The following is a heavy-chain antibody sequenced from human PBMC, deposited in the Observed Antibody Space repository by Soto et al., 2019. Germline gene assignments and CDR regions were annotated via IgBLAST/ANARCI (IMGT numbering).Heavy chain of an antibody. V-gene: IGHV3-9*01. Sequence: ESGGGLVQPGRSLRLSCAASGWTVDEYAMHWVRQVPGKGLQWVSGISWHSGNIGYADSVKGRFTISRDNVKNSLYLQMNSLRPEDTALYYCVKASDYGEREGWFDSWGQGTLVTVPS. CDR2: ISWHSGNI. J-gene: IGHJ5*01. CDR1: GWTVDEYA. CDR3: VKASDYGEREGWFDS. D-gene: IGHD4-17*01.